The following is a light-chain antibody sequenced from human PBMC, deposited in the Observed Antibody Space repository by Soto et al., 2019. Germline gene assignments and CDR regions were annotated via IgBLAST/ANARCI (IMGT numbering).Light chain of an antibody. CDR2: GPS. J-gene: IGKJ1*01. CDR1: QSVGRN. V-gene: IGKV3-15*01. CDR3: QQYNLWPPGT. Sequence: EIVMTQSPSTLSVFPGEGATLSCSATQSVGRNVAWYQQKRGQAPRLLIYGPSTRATGVTARFSGSGSGTEFSLTVSNLQSEDFSVYFCQQYNLWPPGTFGQGTKVEV.